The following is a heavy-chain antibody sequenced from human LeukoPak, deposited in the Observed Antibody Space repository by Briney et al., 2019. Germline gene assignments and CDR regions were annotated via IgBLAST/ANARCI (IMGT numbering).Heavy chain of an antibody. CDR3: ARYSSSWGSGFDY. V-gene: IGHV4-34*01. CDR2: INHSGST. J-gene: IGHJ4*02. CDR1: GGSFSNYY. Sequence: SETLSLTCAVYGGSFSNYYWNWIRQPPGKGLEWIGEINHSGSTKYNPSLKSRVAISVDTSKNQFSLKLSSVTAADTAVYYCARYSSSWGSGFDYWGQGTLVTVSS. D-gene: IGHD6-13*01.